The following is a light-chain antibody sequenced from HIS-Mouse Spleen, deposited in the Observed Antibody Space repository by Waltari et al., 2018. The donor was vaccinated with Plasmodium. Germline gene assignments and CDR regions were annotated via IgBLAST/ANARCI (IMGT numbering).Light chain of an antibody. Sequence: EIVMTQSPATLSVSPGERATLSCRASQSVSRNLAWYQQKPGQAPRLLIYGASTRATGIPARFSGSGSGTEFTLTISSMQSEDFAVYYCQQRSNWPGAFGPGTKVDIK. J-gene: IGKJ3*01. CDR3: QQRSNWPGA. CDR1: QSVSRN. V-gene: IGKV3-15*01. CDR2: GAS.